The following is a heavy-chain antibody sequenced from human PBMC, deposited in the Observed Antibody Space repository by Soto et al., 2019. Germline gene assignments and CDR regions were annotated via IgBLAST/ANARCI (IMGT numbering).Heavy chain of an antibody. CDR3: ARRIAAAVGVNFDY. D-gene: IGHD6-13*01. J-gene: IGHJ4*02. Sequence: QVQIQQWGAGLLKPSETLSLTCAVYGGSFSGYYWSWIRQPPGKGLEWIGEINHSGSTNYNPSLKSRVTISVDTSKNQFALKMSSVTAADTAVYYCARRIAAAVGVNFDYWGQETLVTVSS. CDR2: INHSGST. CDR1: GGSFSGYY. V-gene: IGHV4-34*01.